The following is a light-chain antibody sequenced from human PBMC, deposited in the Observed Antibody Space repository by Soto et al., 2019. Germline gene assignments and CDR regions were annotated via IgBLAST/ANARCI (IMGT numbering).Light chain of an antibody. CDR2: GAS. CDR1: QSVSSR. Sequence: DILMTQSPATVSVSPGARATLSCRASQSVSSRLAWYQQKPGQAPRLLISGASSRATGIPDRFSGSGSGTDFTLTISRLEPEDFALYYCQHYVGGSPITFGQGTRLEIK. V-gene: IGKV3-20*01. J-gene: IGKJ5*01. CDR3: QHYVGGSPIT.